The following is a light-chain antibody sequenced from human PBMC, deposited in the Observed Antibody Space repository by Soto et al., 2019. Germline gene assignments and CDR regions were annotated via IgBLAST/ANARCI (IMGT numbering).Light chain of an antibody. CDR1: QIVSNNY. CDR2: GAS. Sequence: NAWTLTTGTVSWRPRGRATLACRASQIVSNNYLAWYQQKPGQAARLLIYGASSRATGIPDRFSGSGSWTDFTLTIGRLAAEDFAVYYCQEYCRSPQGGWTIGQGTK. V-gene: IGKV3-20*01. J-gene: IGKJ1*01. CDR3: QEYCRSPQGGWT.